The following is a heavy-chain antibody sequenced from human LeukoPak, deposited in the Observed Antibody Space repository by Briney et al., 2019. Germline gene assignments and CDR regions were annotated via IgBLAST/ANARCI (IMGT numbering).Heavy chain of an antibody. CDR1: GFTFSSYA. J-gene: IGHJ6*03. CDR3: ARFDPISYYMDV. V-gene: IGHV3-30-3*01. D-gene: IGHD3-3*01. CDR2: ISYDGSNK. Sequence: PGRSLRLSCAASGFTFSSYAMHWVRQAPGKGLEWVAVISYDGSNKYYADSVKGRFTISRDNSKNTLYLQMNSLRAEDTAVYYCARFDPISYYMDVWGKGTTVTVSS.